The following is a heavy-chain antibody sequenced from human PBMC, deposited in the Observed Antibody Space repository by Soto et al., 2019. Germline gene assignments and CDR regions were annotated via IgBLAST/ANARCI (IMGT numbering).Heavy chain of an antibody. CDR3: ARREYHHDFQY. CDR2: IYPGDSDV. J-gene: IGHJ4*01. V-gene: IGHV5-51*01. Sequence: EVQLVQSGPEVKKPGESLKISCKGSEYPFSNFWIAWVRQLPGKGLEWMGTIYPGDSDVKYSPSFQGQVTISVDRSLNTAYLQWDSLKASDTGKYFCARREYHHDFQYWGQGTLVTVSS. CDR1: EYPFSNFW.